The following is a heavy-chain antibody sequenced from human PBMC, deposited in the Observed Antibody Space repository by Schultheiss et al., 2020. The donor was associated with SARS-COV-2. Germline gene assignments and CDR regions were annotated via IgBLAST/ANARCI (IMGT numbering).Heavy chain of an antibody. D-gene: IGHD6-6*01. V-gene: IGHV3-23*01. CDR3: AKKGDVYSSSSEPWYYFDY. CDR2: MSGSGGST. CDR1: GFTFSSYA. Sequence: GGSLRLSCAASGFTFSSYAMSWVRQAPGKGLEWVSAMSGSGGSTYYADSVKGRFTISRDNSKNTLYLQMNSLRAEDTAVYYCAKKGDVYSSSSEPWYYFDYWGQGTLVTVSS. J-gene: IGHJ4*02.